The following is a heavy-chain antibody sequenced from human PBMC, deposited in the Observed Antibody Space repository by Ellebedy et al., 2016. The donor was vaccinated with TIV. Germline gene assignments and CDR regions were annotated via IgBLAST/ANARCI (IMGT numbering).Heavy chain of an antibody. Sequence: GESLKISCAASGFTFSSYAMSWVRQAPGKGLEWVSAISGSGGSTYYADSVKGRFTISRDNSKNTLYLQMNSLRAEDTAVYYCASLPRLPLDWGQGTLVTVSS. CDR1: GFTFSSYA. V-gene: IGHV3-23*01. J-gene: IGHJ4*02. CDR3: ASLPRLPLD. CDR2: ISGSGGST. D-gene: IGHD6-25*01.